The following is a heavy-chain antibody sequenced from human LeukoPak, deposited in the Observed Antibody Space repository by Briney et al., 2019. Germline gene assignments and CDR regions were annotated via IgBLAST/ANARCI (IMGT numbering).Heavy chain of an antibody. D-gene: IGHD3-22*01. Sequence: ASVKVSCKGSGYTFTSYGISWVRQAPGQGLEWMGWISAYNGNTNYAQKLQGRVTMTTDASTSTAYMELRRLRSDDTAVYYCARAWYYEGSGYSAFDIWGQGTMVTVSS. CDR1: GYTFTSYG. J-gene: IGHJ3*02. V-gene: IGHV1-18*01. CDR2: ISAYNGNT. CDR3: ARAWYYEGSGYSAFDI.